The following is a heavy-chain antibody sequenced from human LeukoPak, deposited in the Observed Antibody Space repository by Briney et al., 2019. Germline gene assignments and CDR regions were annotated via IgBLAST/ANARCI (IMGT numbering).Heavy chain of an antibody. D-gene: IGHD5-18*01. Sequence: SPTPTLTYAVRKGSVYGKSVALGWLRHFKKRCLEWLGRTYYRSKWYNDYAVSVKSRITINPDTSKNQFSLQLNSVTPEDTAVYYCARDRLGRSYGYYYYHGMDVGGEAAMVTVSS. CDR3: ARDRLGRSYGYYYYHGMDV. V-gene: IGHV6-1*01. J-gene: IGHJ6*04. CDR2: TYYRSKWYN. CDR1: KGSVYGKSVA.